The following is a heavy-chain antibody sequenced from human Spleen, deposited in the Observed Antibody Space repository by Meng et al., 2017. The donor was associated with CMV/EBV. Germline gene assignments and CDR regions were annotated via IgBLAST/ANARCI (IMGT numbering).Heavy chain of an antibody. CDR1: SFSGYY. J-gene: IGHJ5*02. D-gene: IGHD3-3*01. V-gene: IGHV4-34*01. Sequence: SFSGYYWRWIRHPPGKGLEWIGAINHSGSTNYNPSLKSRVTISVDTSKNQFSLKLSSVTAADTAVYYCARGLLITIFGVVIRRWFDPWGQGTLVTVSS. CDR2: INHSGST. CDR3: ARGLLITIFGVVIRRWFDP.